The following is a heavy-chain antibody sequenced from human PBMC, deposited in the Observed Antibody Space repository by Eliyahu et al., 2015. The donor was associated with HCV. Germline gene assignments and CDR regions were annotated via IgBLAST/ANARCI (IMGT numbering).Heavy chain of an antibody. D-gene: IGHD2-15*01. CDR2: ISGSGDST. CDR3: AKDQRGGAFCYSFCYFYGMDV. J-gene: IGHJ6*02. Sequence: EVQLLESGGGLVQPGGSLRLSCEASGFTFSSYAMSWVRQAPGKGLEWVSSISGSGDSTYYADSVKGRFTISRDNSKNTLCLQMNSLRAEDTAVYYCAKDQRGGAFCYSFCYFYGMDVWGQGTTVTVSS. V-gene: IGHV3-23*01. CDR1: GFTFSSYA.